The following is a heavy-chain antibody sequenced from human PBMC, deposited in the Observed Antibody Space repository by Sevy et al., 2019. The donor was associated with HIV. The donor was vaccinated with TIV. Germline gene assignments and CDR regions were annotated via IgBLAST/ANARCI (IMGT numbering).Heavy chain of an antibody. CDR3: ARTYYFDSSGYLPSGYPIGF. V-gene: IGHV1-46*03. Sequence: ASVKVSCKASGYTFINFSMHWVRQAPGQGLEWVGIINPSGGSTNYAQKFQGRITMTRDTSTSTVYMELSSLRSEDTAIYYCARTYYFDSSGYLPSGYPIGFWGQGTLVTVSS. J-gene: IGHJ4*02. D-gene: IGHD3-22*01. CDR1: GYTFINFS. CDR2: INPSGGST.